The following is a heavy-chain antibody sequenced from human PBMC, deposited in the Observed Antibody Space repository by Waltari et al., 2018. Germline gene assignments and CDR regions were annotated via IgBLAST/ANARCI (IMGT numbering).Heavy chain of an antibody. Sequence: EVQLVESGGGLVKRGGSLRLSCAASGFTLSSYSMNWVRQAPGKGLEWVSSITRSSRDIYYADSVKGRFTISRDNTKNSLYLQMNSLRAEDTAVYYCARDRWEQAIDYWGQGTLVTVSS. V-gene: IGHV3-21*01. J-gene: IGHJ4*02. CDR3: ARDRWEQAIDY. D-gene: IGHD1-26*01. CDR2: ITRSSRDI. CDR1: GFTLSSYS.